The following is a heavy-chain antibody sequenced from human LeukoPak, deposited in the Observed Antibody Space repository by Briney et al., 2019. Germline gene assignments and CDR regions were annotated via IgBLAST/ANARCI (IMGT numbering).Heavy chain of an antibody. D-gene: IGHD4-17*01. CDR2: IYSDGTT. CDR3: ARDAYGDAFDI. Sequence: GGSLRLSCAASGFTVSSNYMSWVRQAPGKGLERGSVIYSDGTTYYADSVKGRFTIYRDYSKNTLYLQMNNLRAEDTAVYYCARDAYGDAFDIWGQGTMVTVSS. J-gene: IGHJ3*02. CDR1: GFTVSSNY. V-gene: IGHV3-53*01.